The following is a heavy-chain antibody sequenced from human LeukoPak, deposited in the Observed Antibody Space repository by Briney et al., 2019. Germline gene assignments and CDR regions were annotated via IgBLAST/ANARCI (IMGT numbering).Heavy chain of an antibody. CDR2: IKSKTDGGTT. Sequence: PSETLSLTCAVYGGSFSGYYWSWIRQPPGKGLEWVGRIKSKTDGGTTDYAAPVKGRFTISRDDSKNTLYLQMNSLKTEDTAVYYCTTDRSYYDILTGYYIRPFDYWGQGTLVTVSS. CDR1: GGSFSGYY. CDR3: TTDRSYYDILTGYYIRPFDY. V-gene: IGHV3-15*01. D-gene: IGHD3-9*01. J-gene: IGHJ4*02.